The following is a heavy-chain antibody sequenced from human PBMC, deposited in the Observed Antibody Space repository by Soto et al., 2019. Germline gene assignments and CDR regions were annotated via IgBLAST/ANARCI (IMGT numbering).Heavy chain of an antibody. CDR3: ARDRSYYDSSGSYSPPY. V-gene: IGHV3-23*01. CDR2: ISGSAATT. CDR1: GFTFSSYA. J-gene: IGHJ4*02. D-gene: IGHD3-22*01. Sequence: GGSLRLSCAASGFTFSSYAMNWVRQAPGKGLEWVSAISGSAATTHFADSVKGRFTISRDNSKNTLYPQMNSLRAEDTAVYYCARDRSYYDSSGSYSPPYWGQGTLVTVSS.